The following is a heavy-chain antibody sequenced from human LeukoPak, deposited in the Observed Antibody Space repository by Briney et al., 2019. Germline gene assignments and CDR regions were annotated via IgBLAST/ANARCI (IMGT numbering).Heavy chain of an antibody. J-gene: IGHJ4*02. CDR2: FNPSDGRA. Sequence: GASVKVSCKASGYTFTSYYLHWVRQAPGQGLEWMGIFNPSDGRATYTQKFQGRVTMTRDTSTSTVYMGLSSLRSDDTAVYYCARQAVTTGWYFDYWGQGTLVAVSS. CDR3: ARQAVTTGWYFDY. CDR1: GYTFTSYY. V-gene: IGHV1-46*01. D-gene: IGHD4-17*01.